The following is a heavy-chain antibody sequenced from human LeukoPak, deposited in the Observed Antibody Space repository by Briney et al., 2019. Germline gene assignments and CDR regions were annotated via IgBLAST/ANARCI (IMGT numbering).Heavy chain of an antibody. V-gene: IGHV4-39*01. CDR1: GGSISSSSYY. CDR3: ARHQYSSSWYPGPLDY. Sequence: PSETLSLTCTVSGGSISSSSYYWGWIRQPPGKGLEWIGSIYYSGSTYYNPSLKSRVTISVDTSQNQFSLKLSSLTAADTAVYYCARHQYSSSWYPGPLDYWGQGTLVTVSS. J-gene: IGHJ4*02. CDR2: IYYSGST. D-gene: IGHD6-13*01.